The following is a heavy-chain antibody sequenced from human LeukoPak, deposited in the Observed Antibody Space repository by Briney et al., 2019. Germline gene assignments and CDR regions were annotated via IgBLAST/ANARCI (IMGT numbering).Heavy chain of an antibody. CDR2: ISGSGGST. Sequence: PGGSLRLSCAASGFTFSSYAMSWVRQAPGKGLEWVSAISGSGGSTYYADSVKGRFTISRDNSKNTLYLQMNSLRAEDTAVYYCAKDREYYDFWSGYIAFDYWGQGTLVTVSS. V-gene: IGHV3-23*01. D-gene: IGHD3-3*01. CDR1: GFTFSSYA. CDR3: AKDREYYDFWSGYIAFDY. J-gene: IGHJ4*02.